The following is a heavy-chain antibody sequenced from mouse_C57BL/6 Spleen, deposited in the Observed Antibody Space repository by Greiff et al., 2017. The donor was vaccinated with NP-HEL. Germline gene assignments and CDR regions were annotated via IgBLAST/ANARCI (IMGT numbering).Heavy chain of an antibody. V-gene: IGHV14-1*01. Sequence: EVQLQESGAELVRPGASVKLSCTASGFNIKDYYMHWVKQRPEQGLEWIGRIDPEDGDTEYAPKFQGKATMTADTSSNTAYLQLSSLTSEDTAVYYCTGAYYSNRGFAYWGQGTLVTVSA. J-gene: IGHJ3*01. CDR1: GFNIKDYY. D-gene: IGHD2-5*01. CDR3: TGAYYSNRGFAY. CDR2: IDPEDGDT.